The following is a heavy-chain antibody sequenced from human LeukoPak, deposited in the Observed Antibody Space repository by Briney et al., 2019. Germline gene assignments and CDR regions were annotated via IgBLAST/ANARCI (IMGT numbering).Heavy chain of an antibody. D-gene: IGHD3-22*01. J-gene: IGHJ1*01. Sequence: ASVKVSCKASGGTFSSYAISWVRQAPGQGLEWMGWISAYNGNTNYAQKLQGRVTMTTDTSTSTAYMELRSLRSDDTAVYYCARDWMYYYDSSGSPRFQHWGQGTLVTVSS. V-gene: IGHV1-18*01. CDR2: ISAYNGNT. CDR3: ARDWMYYYDSSGSPRFQH. CDR1: GGTFSSYA.